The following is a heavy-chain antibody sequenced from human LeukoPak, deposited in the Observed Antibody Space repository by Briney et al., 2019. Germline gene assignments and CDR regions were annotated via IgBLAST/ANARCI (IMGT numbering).Heavy chain of an antibody. CDR2: ISSSGKTV. CDR1: GFMFGDYH. V-gene: IGHV3-11*04. CDR3: VREYCSGGSCSDAFDI. D-gene: IGHD2-15*01. Sequence: PGGSLRLSCAASGFMFGDYHMTWIRQAPGKGLEWISNISSSGKTVDSADFVRGRITMSRDNAKNSLYLQMNSLRAEDTALYYCVREYCSGGSCSDAFDIWGQGTMVTVSS. J-gene: IGHJ3*02.